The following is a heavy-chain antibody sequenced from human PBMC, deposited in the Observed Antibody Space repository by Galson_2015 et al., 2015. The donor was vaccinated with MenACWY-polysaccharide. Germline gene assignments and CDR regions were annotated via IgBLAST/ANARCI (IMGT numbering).Heavy chain of an antibody. Sequence: ETLSLTCTVSGGSISGNGYYWGWIRQPPGKGLEWIGSIYNSGSTYYNPSLKSRVTLSVDASKNQFSLKLSSVTAADTAVYYCARQLGPRGYMDVWGKGTSVTVSS. V-gene: IGHV4-39*01. CDR1: GGSISGNGYY. CDR3: ARQLGPRGYMDV. D-gene: IGHD3-3*02. J-gene: IGHJ6*03. CDR2: IYNSGST.